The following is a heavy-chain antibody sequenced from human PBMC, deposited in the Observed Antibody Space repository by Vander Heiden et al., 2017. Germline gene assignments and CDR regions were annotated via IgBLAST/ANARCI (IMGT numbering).Heavy chain of an antibody. D-gene: IGHD3-16*01. V-gene: IGHV3-23*01. CDR2: ISGSGGST. CDR3: AKLYDYVWGNTDY. J-gene: IGHJ4*02. CDR1: GFTFRSYA. Sequence: EVQLLESGGGLVQPGGSLRLSRAASGFTFRSYAMSWVRQAPGQGLEWVSAISGSGGSTYYADPVKAPFTISRNNSKNTLYLKKNSLRAEDTAVYYCAKLYDYVWGNTDYWGQGTLVTVSS.